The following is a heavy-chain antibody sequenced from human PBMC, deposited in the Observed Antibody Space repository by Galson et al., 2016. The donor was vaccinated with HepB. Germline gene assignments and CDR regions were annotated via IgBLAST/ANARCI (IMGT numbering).Heavy chain of an antibody. Sequence: ETLSLTCTVSGGSITSFYWSWIRQPPGKGPEWIGYVYHTGNAHYNPSLKSRVTISADTSKNQFSLNLRSVTAADTAVYYCARQKVVRRGSTFDIWGPGTKGSVSS. V-gene: IGHV4-59*08. D-gene: IGHD2-2*01. CDR3: ARQKVVRRGSTFDI. CDR1: GGSITSFY. J-gene: IGHJ3*02. CDR2: VYHTGNA.